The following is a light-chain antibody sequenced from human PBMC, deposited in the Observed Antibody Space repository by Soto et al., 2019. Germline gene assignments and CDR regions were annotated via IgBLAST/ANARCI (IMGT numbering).Light chain of an antibody. CDR3: QQASKWPRT. Sequence: EIVMTQSPSTLCYCQGARVTLSFRASQSISSSLAWYQQRPGQPPRLLIYGASTRAAGIPPRFTGSGSGTEFTLTISSLQSEDFAVYYCQQASKWPRTFGQGTKVDIK. CDR1: QSISSS. J-gene: IGKJ1*01. V-gene: IGKV3-15*01. CDR2: GAS.